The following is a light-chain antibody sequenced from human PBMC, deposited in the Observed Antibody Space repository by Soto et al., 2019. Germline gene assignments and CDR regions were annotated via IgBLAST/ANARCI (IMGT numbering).Light chain of an antibody. CDR1: SSDVGGYTY. CDR2: DVS. J-gene: IGLJ3*02. Sequence: QSALTQPASMSGSPGQSITISCTGISSDVGGYTYVSWYQQHPGKAPKLMISDVSNRPSGVSNRFSASKSGNTASLTISGRQAEDEADYYCVSYTTTSTLAVFGGGTKLTVL. V-gene: IGLV2-14*01. CDR3: VSYTTTSTLAV.